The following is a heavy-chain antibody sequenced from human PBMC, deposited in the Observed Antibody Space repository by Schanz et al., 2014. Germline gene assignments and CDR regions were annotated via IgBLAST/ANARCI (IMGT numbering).Heavy chain of an antibody. J-gene: IGHJ4*02. CDR2: ISYDGRSK. V-gene: IGHV3-30*04. CDR3: ARDKGGLIPFDY. Sequence: VQLEESGGGLVKPGGSLKLSCAASGFKFSIYAMHWVRQAPGKGLEWVAVISYDGRSKDYADSVKGRFTISRDNSKNTVFLQMNSLRGEDTAVYYCARDKGGLIPFDYWGQGTLVAVSS. CDR1: GFKFSIYA. D-gene: IGHD2-15*01.